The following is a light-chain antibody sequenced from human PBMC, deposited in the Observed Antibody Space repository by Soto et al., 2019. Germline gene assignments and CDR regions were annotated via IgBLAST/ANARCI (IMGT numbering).Light chain of an antibody. Sequence: SVLTQPASVSGSPGQSITISCTGTSSDVGGYKYVSWYQQHPGEAPKLMIYDVSNRPSGVSNRFSGSKSGNTASLTISGLQAEDEADYYCSSYTSSSTRVFGPGTKVTVL. V-gene: IGLV2-14*01. CDR2: DVS. CDR1: SSDVGGYKY. CDR3: SSYTSSSTRV. J-gene: IGLJ1*01.